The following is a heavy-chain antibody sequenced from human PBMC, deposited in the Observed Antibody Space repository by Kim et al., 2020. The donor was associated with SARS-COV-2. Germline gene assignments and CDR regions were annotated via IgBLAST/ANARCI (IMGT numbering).Heavy chain of an antibody. Sequence: SETLSLTCTVSGGSISSYDWSWIRQPPGKGLEWIGYIYYSGSTNYNPSLQSRVTISVDTTKNQFSLKLSSVTAADTAVYYCARIKAARPPYYYYYMDVWGKGTTVTVSS. CDR3: ARIKAARPPYYYYYMDV. V-gene: IGHV4-59*01. CDR1: GGSISSYD. CDR2: IYYSGST. D-gene: IGHD6-6*01. J-gene: IGHJ6*03.